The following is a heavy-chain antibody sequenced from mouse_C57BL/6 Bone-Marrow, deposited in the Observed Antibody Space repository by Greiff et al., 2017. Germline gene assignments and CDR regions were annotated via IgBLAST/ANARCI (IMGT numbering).Heavy chain of an antibody. D-gene: IGHD4-1*01. Sequence: VQLKESGGDLVKPGGSLKLSCAASGVTFSSYGMSWVRQTPDNRLEWVATISSGGSYSYYPDSLNGRFTISRDNAKNTLYLKMRSLKSEDTAMYYCARLNWACVAYWGQGTLVTVSA. J-gene: IGHJ3*01. V-gene: IGHV5-6*01. CDR2: ISSGGSYS. CDR1: GVTFSSYG. CDR3: ARLNWACVAY.